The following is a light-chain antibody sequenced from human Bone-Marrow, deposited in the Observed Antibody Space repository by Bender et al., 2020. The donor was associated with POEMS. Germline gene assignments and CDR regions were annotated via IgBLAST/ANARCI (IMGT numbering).Light chain of an antibody. CDR3: VAWDASLNGWV. CDR1: SRDIGNYNY. CDR2: DVS. V-gene: IGLV2-14*03. Sequence: QSALTQPASVSESPGQSITISCTGTSRDIGNYNYVSWYQQHPGEAPKLIIYDVSNRPSGVSDRFSGYKSGSTASLAITGLQSDDEAIYFCVAWDASLNGWVFGGGTKLTVL. J-gene: IGLJ3*02.